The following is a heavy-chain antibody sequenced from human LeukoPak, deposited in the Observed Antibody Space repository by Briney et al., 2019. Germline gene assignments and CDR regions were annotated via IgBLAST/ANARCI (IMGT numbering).Heavy chain of an antibody. CDR1: GGSFSGYY. Sequence: KPSETLSLTCAVYGGSFSGYYWSWIRQPPGKGLEWIGEINHSGSTNYNPSLKSRVTISVDTSKNQFSLKLSSVTAADTAVYYCARRGYYDSSGYFPSWGQGTLVTVSS. D-gene: IGHD3-22*01. J-gene: IGHJ4*02. CDR2: INHSGST. V-gene: IGHV4-34*01. CDR3: ARRGYYDSSGYFPS.